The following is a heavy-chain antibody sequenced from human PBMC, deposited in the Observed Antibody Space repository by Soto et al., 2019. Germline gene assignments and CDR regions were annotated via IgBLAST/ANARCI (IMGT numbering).Heavy chain of an antibody. J-gene: IGHJ5*02. CDR1: GYTFTSYG. Sequence: QVQLVQSGAEVKKPGASVKVSCKASGYTFTSYGINWVRQATGQGLEWMGWMNPNSGNTGYAQKFQGRVTMTRNTSISTAYMELSSLRSEDTAVYYCATFPYCSSTSCARTGFDPWGQGTLVTVSS. CDR3: ATFPYCSSTSCARTGFDP. V-gene: IGHV1-8*01. D-gene: IGHD2-2*01. CDR2: MNPNSGNT.